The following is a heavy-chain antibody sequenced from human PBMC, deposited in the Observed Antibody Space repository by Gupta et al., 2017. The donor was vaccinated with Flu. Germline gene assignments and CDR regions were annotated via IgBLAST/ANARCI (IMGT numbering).Heavy chain of an antibody. CDR1: GGTFTFSSNS. D-gene: IGHD5-12*01. Sequence: QGRLVQSGTEVKQPGSSVTVSCQTSGGTFTFSSNSISWLRQAPGPGTAWRGKITPVFGRVNDAQTLQGRVTITADRSTNTAYMELNRLTSEDTAVYYCARVRLPKSPGLRYTYMDVWGQGTTVIVAS. CDR3: ARVRLPKSPGLRYTYMDV. CDR2: ITPVFGRV. V-gene: IGHV1-69*06. J-gene: IGHJ6*02.